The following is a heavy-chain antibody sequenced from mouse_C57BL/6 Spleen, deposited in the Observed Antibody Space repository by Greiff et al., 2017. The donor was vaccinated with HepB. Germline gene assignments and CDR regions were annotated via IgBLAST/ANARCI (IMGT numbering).Heavy chain of an antibody. CDR2: IDPENGDT. V-gene: IGHV14-4*01. Sequence: EVQLQQSGAELVRPGASVKLSCTASGFNIKDDYMHWVKQRPEQGLEWIGWIDPENGDTEYASKFQGKATITADTSSNTAYLQLSSLTSEDTAVYYCTKSSYYGNYYYFDYWGQGTTLTVSS. CDR3: TKSSYYGNYYYFDY. CDR1: GFNIKDDY. D-gene: IGHD2-10*01. J-gene: IGHJ2*01.